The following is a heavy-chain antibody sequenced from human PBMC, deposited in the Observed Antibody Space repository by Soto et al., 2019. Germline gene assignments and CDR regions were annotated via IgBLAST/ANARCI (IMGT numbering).Heavy chain of an antibody. CDR2: ISNNGYKT. CDR3: AREEGGYSGYDGNWFDS. D-gene: IGHD5-12*01. V-gene: IGHV3-30-3*01. Sequence: QVQLVESGGGVVQPGGSLRLSCAASGFTFNMYAIHWVRQAPGKGLEWVGVISNNGYKTYYADSVKGRFSITRDNSKNTLYVHLNSLGPEDTAVYYCAREEGGYSGYDGNWFDSWGQGTLVTVSS. J-gene: IGHJ5*01. CDR1: GFTFNMYA.